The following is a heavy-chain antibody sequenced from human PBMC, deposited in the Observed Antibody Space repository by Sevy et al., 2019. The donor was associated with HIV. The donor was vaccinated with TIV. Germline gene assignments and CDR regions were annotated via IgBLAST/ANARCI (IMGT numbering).Heavy chain of an antibody. V-gene: IGHV3-7*01. Sequence: GGSLRLSCTASGFTFSRYWMTWVRQAPGKGLEWVANIKQDESEKYYVDSMKDRFTMPRDNAKNSLYMQMNSLRADDTAVYYCARAEQVTMLVVFGGLYFDSWGQGTLVTVSS. CDR1: GFTFSRYW. CDR2: IKQDESEK. CDR3: ARAEQVTMLVVFGGLYFDS. D-gene: IGHD3-22*01. J-gene: IGHJ4*02.